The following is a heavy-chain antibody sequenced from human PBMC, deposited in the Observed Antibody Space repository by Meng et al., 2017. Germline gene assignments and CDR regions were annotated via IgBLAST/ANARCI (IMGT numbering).Heavy chain of an antibody. Sequence: LVQFDSVLKSPGAVVKISCKTSRYTFTSYALNWGRQDPGQVLEWRGWINTNTGNPTYAEGFTGRFVFSMAPSVSTAYLQISSLKAEDTAVYYCARMGIAVAGTLGWEDYWGQGTLVTVSS. D-gene: IGHD6-19*01. CDR3: ARMGIAVAGTLGWEDY. CDR1: RYTFTSYA. CDR2: INTNTGNP. J-gene: IGHJ4*02. V-gene: IGHV7-4-1*02.